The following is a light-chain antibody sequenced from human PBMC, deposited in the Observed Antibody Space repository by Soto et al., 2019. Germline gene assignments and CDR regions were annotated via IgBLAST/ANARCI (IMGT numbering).Light chain of an antibody. V-gene: IGLV1-51*01. CDR3: GTWESSLSAGEV. CDR2: DNN. Sequence: QSVLTQPPSVSAAPGQTVTISCSGSSSNIGNNYVSWYQQLPGTAPKLLIYDNNKRPSGIPDRFSGSKSGTSATLDITGLQTGDEADYHCGTWESSLSAGEVFGGGTKLTVL. CDR1: SSNIGNNY. J-gene: IGLJ2*01.